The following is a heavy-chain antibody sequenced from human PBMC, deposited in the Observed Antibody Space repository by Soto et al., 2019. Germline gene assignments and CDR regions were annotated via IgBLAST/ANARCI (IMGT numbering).Heavy chain of an antibody. J-gene: IGHJ4*02. Sequence: SETLSLSYTVSGGSISSYYWSWIRQPPGKGLEWIGYIYYSGSTNYNPSLKSRVTISVDTSKNQFSLKLCSVTAADTAVYYCARDSTDITGTPFDYWGQGTLVTVSS. CDR2: IYYSGST. V-gene: IGHV4-59*01. D-gene: IGHD1-20*01. CDR3: ARDSTDITGTPFDY. CDR1: GGSISSYY.